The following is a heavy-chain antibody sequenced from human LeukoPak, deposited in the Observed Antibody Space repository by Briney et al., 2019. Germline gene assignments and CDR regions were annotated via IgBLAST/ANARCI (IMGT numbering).Heavy chain of an antibody. CDR2: INGDGSL. CDR1: GSTSSTYW. V-gene: IGHV3-74*01. CDR3: AGGASSTVHY. Sequence: GGPLRPSCAASGSTSSTYWMHWVRQAEKNGLVWVSRINGDGSLSYADSVKGRFTISRDNTKNMLYLQMNSLRAEDTAVYYCAGGASSTVHYWGQGTLVTVSS. D-gene: IGHD6-13*01. J-gene: IGHJ4*02.